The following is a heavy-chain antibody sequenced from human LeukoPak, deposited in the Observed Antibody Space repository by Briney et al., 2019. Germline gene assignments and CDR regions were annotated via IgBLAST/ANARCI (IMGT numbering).Heavy chain of an antibody. CDR2: ISYDGSNK. V-gene: IGHV3-30-3*01. J-gene: IGHJ4*02. Sequence: PGGSLRLPCAASGFTFSSYAMHWVRQAPGKGLEWVAVISYDGSNKYYADSVKGRFTISRDNSKNTLYLQMNSLRAEDTAVYYCAKVLLGYSGYDVGPVDYWGQGTLVTVSS. CDR1: GFTFSSYA. D-gene: IGHD5-12*01. CDR3: AKVLLGYSGYDVGPVDY.